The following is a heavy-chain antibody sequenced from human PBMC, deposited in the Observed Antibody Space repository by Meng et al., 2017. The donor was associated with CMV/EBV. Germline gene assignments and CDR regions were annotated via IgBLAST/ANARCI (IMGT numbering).Heavy chain of an antibody. CDR3: ARGGANMVRGLLDWFDP. Sequence: GESLKISCAASGFTFSSYWMHWVRQAPGKGLVWVSRINSDGSSTSYADSVKGRFTISRDNAKNTLYLQMNSLRAEDTAVHYCARGGANMVRGLLDWFDPWGQGTLVTVSS. D-gene: IGHD3-10*01. CDR1: GFTFSSYW. CDR2: INSDGSST. J-gene: IGHJ5*02. V-gene: IGHV3-74*01.